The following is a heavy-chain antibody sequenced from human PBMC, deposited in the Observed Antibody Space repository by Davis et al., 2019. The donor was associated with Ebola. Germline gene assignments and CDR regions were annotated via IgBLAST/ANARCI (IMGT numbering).Heavy chain of an antibody. D-gene: IGHD3-22*01. J-gene: IGHJ6*02. V-gene: IGHV1-2*04. CDR2: INPNSGGT. CDR1: GYTFTGYY. CDR3: AREGPRFDSSGYYYGMDV. Sequence: AASVKVSCQASGYTFTGYYMHWVRQAPGQGLEWMGWINPNSGGTNYAQKFQGWVTMTRDTSISTAYMELSRLRSDDTAVYYCAREGPRFDSSGYYYGMDVWGQGTTVTVSS.